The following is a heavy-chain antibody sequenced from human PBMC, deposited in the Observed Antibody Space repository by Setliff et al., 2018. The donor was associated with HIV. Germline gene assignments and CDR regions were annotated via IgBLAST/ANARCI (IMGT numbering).Heavy chain of an antibody. CDR2: TRNTANSYIT. CDR1: GFTFSDHY. Sequence: PGGSLRLSCAASGFTFSDHYMDWVRQAPGKGLEWVGRTRNTANSYITQYAASVKGRFTISRDDSKNSLYLQMNSLRPEDTAVYYCARVRLYNNALDYWGQGTLVTVSS. CDR3: ARVRLYNNALDY. J-gene: IGHJ4*02. V-gene: IGHV3-72*01. D-gene: IGHD3-10*01.